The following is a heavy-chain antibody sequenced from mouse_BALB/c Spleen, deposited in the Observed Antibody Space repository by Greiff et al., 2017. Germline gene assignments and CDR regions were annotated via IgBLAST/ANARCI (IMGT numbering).Heavy chain of an antibody. Sequence: EVKLMESGAELVKPGASVKLSCTASGFNIKDTYMHWVKQRPEQGLEWIGRIDPANGNTKYDPKFQGKATITADTSSNTAYLQLSSLTSEDTAVYYCARDGYLFAMDYWGQGTSVTVSS. CDR2: IDPANGNT. J-gene: IGHJ4*01. V-gene: IGHV14-3*02. D-gene: IGHD2-3*01. CDR1: GFNIKDTY. CDR3: ARDGYLFAMDY.